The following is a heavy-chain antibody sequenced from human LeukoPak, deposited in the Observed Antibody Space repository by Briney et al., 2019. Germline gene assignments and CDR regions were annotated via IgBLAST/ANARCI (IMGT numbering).Heavy chain of an antibody. V-gene: IGHV1-24*01. J-gene: IGHJ4*02. CDR3: ATDGALLTGYWPFDY. D-gene: IGHD3-9*01. Sequence: GASVKVSCKVSGYTLTELSMHWVRQAPGKGLEWMGGFDPEDGETIYAQKFQGRVTMTEDTSTDTAYMELSSLRSEDTAVYYCATDGALLTGYWPFDYWGQGTLVTVSS. CDR1: GYTLTELS. CDR2: FDPEDGET.